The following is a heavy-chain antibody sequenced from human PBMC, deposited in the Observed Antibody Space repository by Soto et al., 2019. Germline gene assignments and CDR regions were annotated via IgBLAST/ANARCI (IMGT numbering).Heavy chain of an antibody. CDR3: AREQKKDFWSGYRYYYYYYMDV. CDR1: GFTFSSYW. D-gene: IGHD3-3*01. CDR2: IKQDGSEK. Sequence: GESLKISCAASGFTFSSYWMSWVRQAPGKGLEWVANIKQDGSEKYYVDSVKGRFTISRDNAKNSLYLQMNSLRAEDTAVYYCAREQKKDFWSGYRYYYYYYMDVWGKGTTVTVSS. V-gene: IGHV3-7*01. J-gene: IGHJ6*03.